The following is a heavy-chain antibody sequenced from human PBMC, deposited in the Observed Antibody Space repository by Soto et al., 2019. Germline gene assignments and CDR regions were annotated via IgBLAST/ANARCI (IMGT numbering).Heavy chain of an antibody. J-gene: IGHJ3*02. CDR2: IYYSGST. V-gene: IGHV4-39*01. CDR3: ARPDYGDYLFAFDI. CDR1: GGSISSSSYY. Sequence: SEPLSLTCTVSGGSISSSSYYWGWIRQPPGKGLEWIGSIYYSGSTYYNPSLKSRVTISVDTSKNQFSLKLSSVTAADTAVYYCARPDYGDYLFAFDIWGQGTMVTVSS. D-gene: IGHD4-17*01.